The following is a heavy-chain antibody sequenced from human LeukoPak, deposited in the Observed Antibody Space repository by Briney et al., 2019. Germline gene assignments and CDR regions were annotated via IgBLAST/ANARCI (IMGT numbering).Heavy chain of an antibody. V-gene: IGHV4-39*07. D-gene: IGHD3-10*01. CDR1: GGSISSSSYY. CDR3: ARDGLLWFGELGGYFDY. CDR2: IYHSGST. Sequence: PSETLSLTCTVSGGSISSSSYYWGWIRQPPGKGLDWIGSIYHSGSTYYNPSLKSRVTISVDTSKNQFSLKLSSVTAADTAVYYCARDGLLWFGELGGYFDYWGQGTLVTVSS. J-gene: IGHJ4*02.